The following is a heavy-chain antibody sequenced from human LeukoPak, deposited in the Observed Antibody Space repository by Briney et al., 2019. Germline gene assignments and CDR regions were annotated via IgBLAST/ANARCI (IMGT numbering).Heavy chain of an antibody. J-gene: IGHJ4*02. D-gene: IGHD3-22*01. V-gene: IGHV3-30*18. CDR1: GFTFSSYG. CDR2: ISYDGSNK. Sequence: GGSLRLSCAASGFTFSSYGMHWVRQAPGKGLEWVAVISYDGSNKYYADSVKGRFTISRDNSKNTLYLQMNSLRAEDTAVYYCAKDQAYYYDSSGYFFDYGGQGTLVTVSS. CDR3: AKDQAYYYDSSGYFFDY.